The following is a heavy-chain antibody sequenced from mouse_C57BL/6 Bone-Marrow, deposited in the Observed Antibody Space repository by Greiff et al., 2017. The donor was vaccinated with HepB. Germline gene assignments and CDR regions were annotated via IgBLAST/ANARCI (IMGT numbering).Heavy chain of an antibody. CDR2: IDPENGDT. V-gene: IGHV14-4*01. CDR1: GFNIKDDY. D-gene: IGHD2-10*01. J-gene: IGHJ3*01. CDR3: TTCLLAY. Sequence: EVQLQQSGAELVRPGASVKLSCTASGFNIKDDYMHWVKQRPEQGLEWIGWIDPENGDTEYASKFQGKATITADTSSNPAYLQLSSLTSEDTAVYYCTTCLLAYWGQGTRVTVSA.